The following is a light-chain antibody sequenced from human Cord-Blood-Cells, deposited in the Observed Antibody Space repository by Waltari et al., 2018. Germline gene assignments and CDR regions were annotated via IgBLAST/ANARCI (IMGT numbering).Light chain of an antibody. Sequence: QSALTQPRSASGPPGQAVTISCTGPSSDVRGYNYLAWYQQHPGNAPKLLIYDVSKRPSGVPDRFSGSKSGNTDFLTISGLQAEDEFDYYCCSYAGSYTWVFGGGTKLTVL. J-gene: IGLJ3*02. CDR3: CSYAGSYTWV. V-gene: IGLV2-11*01. CDR2: DVS. CDR1: SSDVRGYNY.